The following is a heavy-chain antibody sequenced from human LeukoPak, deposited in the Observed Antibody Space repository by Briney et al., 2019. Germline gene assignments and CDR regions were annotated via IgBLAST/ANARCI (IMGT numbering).Heavy chain of an antibody. CDR1: GFTVSGNY. CDR2: IYSGGSA. J-gene: IGHJ4*02. CDR3: ARGDDESLDH. Sequence: GGSLRLSCAASGFTVSGNYMSWVRQAPGEGLEWVSVIYSGGSAFNADSVKGRFTISRDNSKNTLYLQMNSLRAEDMGVYYCARGDDESLDHWGQGTLVTVSS. D-gene: IGHD3-16*01. V-gene: IGHV3-53*01.